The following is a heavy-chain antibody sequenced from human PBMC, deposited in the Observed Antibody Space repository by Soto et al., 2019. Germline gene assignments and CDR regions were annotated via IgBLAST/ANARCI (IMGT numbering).Heavy chain of an antibody. V-gene: IGHV1-69*06. CDR3: ATPTPHRGAMITNINFDF. CDR2: IIPRFGTA. CDR1: GYTFTSYA. J-gene: IGHJ4*02. D-gene: IGHD3-10*01. Sequence: TVKVSCKASGYTFTSYAISWVRHAPGQGLEWVGGIIPRFGTANYAQKFQGRVTITEDTVTGTAYMELRGLKSDDTAVYYCATPTPHRGAMITNINFDFWGQGTPVTVSS.